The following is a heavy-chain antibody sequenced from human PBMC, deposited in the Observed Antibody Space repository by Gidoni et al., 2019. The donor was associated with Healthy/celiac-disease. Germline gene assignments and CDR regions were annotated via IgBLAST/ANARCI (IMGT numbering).Heavy chain of an antibody. V-gene: IGHV4-31*03. Sequence: QVQLQESGPGLVKPSQTLSLTCTVSGGSISSAGSYWNWIPQHPGKGLEWIGYIYYSGSTYYNPSLKSRVTISVDTSKNQFSLKLSSVTAADTAVYYCARDPGILTGYYKPYYYGMDVWGQGTTVTVSS. CDR2: IYYSGST. D-gene: IGHD3-9*01. CDR3: ARDPGILTGYYKPYYYGMDV. J-gene: IGHJ6*02. CDR1: GGSISSAGSY.